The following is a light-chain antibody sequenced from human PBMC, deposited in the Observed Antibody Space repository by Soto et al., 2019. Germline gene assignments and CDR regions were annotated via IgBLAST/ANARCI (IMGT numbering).Light chain of an antibody. CDR3: SSYAGSNNYV. CDR2: AVR. CDR1: SNYVGGYNQ. J-gene: IGLJ1*01. Sequence: QSLLTQPPSPSGSPGQSVTISCTGTSNYVGGYNQVSWYQQHPGKAPKLMIYAVRKRPSGVPDRFSGSKSGNTASLTVSGLQAEDEADYYCSSYAGSNNYVFGTGTKVTVL. V-gene: IGLV2-8*01.